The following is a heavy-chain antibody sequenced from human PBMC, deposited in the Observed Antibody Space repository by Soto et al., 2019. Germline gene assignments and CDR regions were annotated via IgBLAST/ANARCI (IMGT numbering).Heavy chain of an antibody. CDR1: GFTFSSYS. CDR3: ARDLGRLGYCSGGSCPNAFDI. Sequence: EVQLVESGGGLVQPGGSLRLSCAASGFTFSSYSMNWVRQAPGKGLEWVSYISSSSSTIYYADSVKGRFTISRDNAKNSLYLQMNSVRAEDTAVYYCARDLGRLGYCSGGSCPNAFDIWGQGTMVTVSS. D-gene: IGHD2-15*01. CDR2: ISSSSSTI. V-gene: IGHV3-48*01. J-gene: IGHJ3*02.